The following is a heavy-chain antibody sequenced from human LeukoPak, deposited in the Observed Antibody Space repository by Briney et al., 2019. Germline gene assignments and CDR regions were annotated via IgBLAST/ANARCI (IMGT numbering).Heavy chain of an antibody. CDR2: ISTYSGNT. D-gene: IGHD2-21*02. V-gene: IGHV1-18*01. J-gene: IGHJ4*02. Sequence: ASVKVSCKPSGYTFTSYAISWLRQAPGQGLEWMGWISTYSGNTDYAQKLQGRITMTIETSTSTAYMELRSLRSDDTAVYYCARGGSRVVTYGNFDYWGQGTLVTVSS. CDR3: ARGGSRVVTYGNFDY. CDR1: GYTFTSYA.